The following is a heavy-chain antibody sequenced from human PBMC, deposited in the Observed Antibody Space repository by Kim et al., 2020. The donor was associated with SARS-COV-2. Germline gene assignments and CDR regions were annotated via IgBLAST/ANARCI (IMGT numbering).Heavy chain of an antibody. CDR3: AKLYVVDSDAFDI. V-gene: IGHV3-23*01. Sequence: YADSVKGRFTISRDNSKNTLYLQMNSLRAEDTAVYYCAKLYVVDSDAFDIWGQGTMVTVSS. J-gene: IGHJ3*02. D-gene: IGHD2-8*01.